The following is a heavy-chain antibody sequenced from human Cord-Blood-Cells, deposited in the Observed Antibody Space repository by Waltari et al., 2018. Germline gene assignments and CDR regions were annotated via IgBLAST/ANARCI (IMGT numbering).Heavy chain of an antibody. CDR2: INHSGST. CDR1: GGSFSGYY. CDR3: ARGYGGFSYYYYYYGMDV. V-gene: IGHV4-34*01. Sequence: QVQLQQWGAGLLKPSETLSLTCAVYGGSFSGYYWSWIRQPPGKGLEWIGEINHSGSTNYNPALKSRVTISVDTSKNQFSPKLSSVTAADTAVYYCARGYGGFSYYYYYYGMDVWGQGTTVTVSS. J-gene: IGHJ6*02. D-gene: IGHD4-17*01.